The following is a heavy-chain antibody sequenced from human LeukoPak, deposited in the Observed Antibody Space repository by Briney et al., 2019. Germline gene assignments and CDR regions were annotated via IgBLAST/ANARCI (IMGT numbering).Heavy chain of an antibody. D-gene: IGHD1-26*01. CDR3: ARVTVGATTTNVFDI. V-gene: IGHV4-59*08. CDR1: GGSISSYY. Sequence: PSETLSLTCTVSGGSISSYYWSWIRQPPGQGLEWIGYIYYSGSTYYNPSLKSRVTISVDTSKNQFSLKLSSVTAADTAVHYCARVTVGATTTNVFDIWGQGAMVTVSS. J-gene: IGHJ3*02. CDR2: IYYSGST.